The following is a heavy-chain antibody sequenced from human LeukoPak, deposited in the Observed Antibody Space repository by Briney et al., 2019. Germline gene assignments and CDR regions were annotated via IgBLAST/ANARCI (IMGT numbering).Heavy chain of an antibody. D-gene: IGHD5-18*01. CDR1: GGSSNNYH. J-gene: IGHJ4*02. V-gene: IGHV4-4*07. CDR3: ARGHNGYSYGYFDY. Sequence: SETLSLTCTVSGGSSNNYHWSWIRQSAGKGLEWIGRIYTSGSTNYNPSLKSRVSMSVDTSKNQFSLRLRSVTAADTAVYYCARGHNGYSYGYFDYWGQGTLVTVSS. CDR2: IYTSGST.